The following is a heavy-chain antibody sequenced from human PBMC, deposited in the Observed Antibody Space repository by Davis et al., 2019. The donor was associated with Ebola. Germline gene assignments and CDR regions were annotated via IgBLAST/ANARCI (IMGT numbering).Heavy chain of an antibody. CDR2: IYHSGST. Sequence: MPGGSLRLSCAVSGGSISSSNWWSWVRQPPGKGLEWIGEIYHSGSTNYNPSLKSRVTISVDKSKNQFSLKLSSLTAADTAVYYCARWGGTMVRELNRFDPWGQGTLVTVSS. D-gene: IGHD3-10*01. J-gene: IGHJ5*02. CDR1: GGSISSSNW. CDR3: ARWGGTMVRELNRFDP. V-gene: IGHV4-4*02.